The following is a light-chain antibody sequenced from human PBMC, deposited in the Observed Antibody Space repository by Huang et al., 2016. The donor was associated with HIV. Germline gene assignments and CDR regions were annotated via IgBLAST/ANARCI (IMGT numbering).Light chain of an antibody. CDR1: QDISNY. CDR2: DAS. CDR3: QQYDDLPYT. V-gene: IGKV1-33*01. Sequence: DIQMTQSPSSLSASVGDRVTITCQASQDISNYLNWYQQKPGKAPKLLIYDASNLETGVPSRFSRSGSGTDFTFTISSLQPEDIATYDCQQYDDLPYTFGQGTKLEIK. J-gene: IGKJ2*01.